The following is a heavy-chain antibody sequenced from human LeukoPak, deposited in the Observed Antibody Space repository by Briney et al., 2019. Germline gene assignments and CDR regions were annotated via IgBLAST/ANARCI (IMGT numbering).Heavy chain of an antibody. CDR1: GGSISSGGYS. J-gene: IGHJ4*02. Sequence: SETLSLTCAVSGGSISSGGYSWSWIRQPPGKGLEWIGYIYHSGSTYYNPSLKSRVTISVDRSKNQFSLKLSSVTAADTAVYYCARVVDYDFWSGSYYFDYWGQGTLVTVSS. V-gene: IGHV4-30-2*01. D-gene: IGHD3-3*01. CDR2: IYHSGST. CDR3: ARVVDYDFWSGSYYFDY.